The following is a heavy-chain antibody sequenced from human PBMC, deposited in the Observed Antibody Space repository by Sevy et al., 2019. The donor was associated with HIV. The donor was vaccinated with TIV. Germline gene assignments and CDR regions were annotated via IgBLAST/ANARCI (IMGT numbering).Heavy chain of an antibody. Sequence: SETLSLTCTVSGGSISSYYWSWIRQPPGKGLEWIGYIYYSGSTNYNPSLKSRVTISVDTSKNQFSLKLSSVTAADTPVYYCARHFVMLGSRSPYYCCTDVWGQGTPLTV. D-gene: IGHD3-10*01. CDR3: ARHFVMLGSRSPYYCCTDV. CDR1: GGSISSYY. CDR2: IYYSGST. V-gene: IGHV4-59*01. J-gene: IGHJ6*02.